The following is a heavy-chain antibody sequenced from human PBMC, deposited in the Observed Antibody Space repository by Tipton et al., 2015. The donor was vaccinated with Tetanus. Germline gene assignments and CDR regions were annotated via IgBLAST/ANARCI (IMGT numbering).Heavy chain of an antibody. V-gene: IGHV4-4*02. D-gene: IGHD2-21*02. CDR2: IHQSGST. CDR3: ARGPKHWVTAGQGY. CDR1: GGSISSGNW. Sequence: TLSLTCAVSGGSISSGNWWSWVRQSPGKGLEWIGEIHQSGSTSYNPSLKSRVSMSVDKSKNEFSLKLNSVTAADSAIYYCARGPKHWVTAGQGYWGQGTRVTVSS. J-gene: IGHJ4*02.